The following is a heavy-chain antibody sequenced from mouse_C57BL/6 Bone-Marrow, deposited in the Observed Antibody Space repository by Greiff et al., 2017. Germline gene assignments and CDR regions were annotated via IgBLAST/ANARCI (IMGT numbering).Heavy chain of an antibody. CDR3: AYGNYGY. D-gene: IGHD2-1*01. J-gene: IGHJ2*01. Sequence: QVQLKQSGAELARPGASVKLSCKASGYTFTSYGISWVKQRTGQGLEWIGEIYPRSGNTYYNEKFKGKATLTADKSSSTAYMELRSLTSEDSAVYFCAYGNYGYWGQGTTLTVSS. V-gene: IGHV1-81*01. CDR1: GYTFTSYG. CDR2: IYPRSGNT.